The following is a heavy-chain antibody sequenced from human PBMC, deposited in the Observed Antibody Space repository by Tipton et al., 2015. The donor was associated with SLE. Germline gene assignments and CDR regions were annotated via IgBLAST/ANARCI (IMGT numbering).Heavy chain of an antibody. J-gene: IGHJ6*02. Sequence: GLVKPSETLSLTCTVSGGSISGYHWSWLRQPPGKGLEWIGFIYYTGSTDYNPSLRSRVSISIDTSKNPFSLRLSSVTAADTAVYFCSRSGDYGGIYYYGLDVWGQGTTVTVSS. D-gene: IGHD4-23*01. CDR3: SRSGDYGGIYYYGLDV. V-gene: IGHV4-59*01. CDR1: GGSISGYH. CDR2: IYYTGST.